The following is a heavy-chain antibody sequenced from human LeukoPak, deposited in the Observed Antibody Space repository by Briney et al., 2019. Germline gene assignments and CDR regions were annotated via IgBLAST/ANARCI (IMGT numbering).Heavy chain of an antibody. CDR1: GGSISSGGYY. J-gene: IGHJ4*02. Sequence: PSETLSLTCTVSGGSISSGGYYWSWIRQPPGKGLEWIGYIYHSGSTYYNPSLKSRVTISVDRSKNQFSLKLSSVTAADTAVYYCARLLYHPLGAGDYWGQGTLVTVSS. CDR2: IYHSGST. D-gene: IGHD3-16*01. CDR3: ARLLYHPLGAGDY. V-gene: IGHV4-30-2*01.